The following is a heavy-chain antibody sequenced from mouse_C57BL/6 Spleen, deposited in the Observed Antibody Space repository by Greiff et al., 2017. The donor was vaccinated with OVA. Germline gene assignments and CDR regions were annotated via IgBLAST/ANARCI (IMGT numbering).Heavy chain of an antibody. CDR3: ARWSNYLYYFDY. D-gene: IGHD2-5*01. Sequence: QVQLQQPGPELVKPGASVKLSCKASGYTFTSYWMHWVKQRPGQGLEWIGNINPSNGGTNYNEKFKSKATLTVDKSSSTAYMQLSSLTSEDSAVYYCARWSNYLYYFDYWGQGTTLTVSS. CDR2: INPSNGGT. V-gene: IGHV1-53*01. J-gene: IGHJ2*01. CDR1: GYTFTSYW.